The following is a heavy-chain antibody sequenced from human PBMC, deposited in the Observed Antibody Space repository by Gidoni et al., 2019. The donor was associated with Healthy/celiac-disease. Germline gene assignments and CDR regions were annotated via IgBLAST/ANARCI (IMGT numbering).Heavy chain of an antibody. CDR1: GFTFSSYA. CDR2: ISYDGSNK. J-gene: IGHJ4*02. CDR3: ARDSIAARPDRLEPDY. D-gene: IGHD6-6*01. Sequence: QVQLVESGGGVVQPGRSLRLSCAASGFTFSSYAMHWVRQAPGKGLEWVAVISYDGSNKYYADSVKGRFTISRDNSKNTLYLQMNSLRAEDTAVYYCARDSIAARPDRLEPDYWGQGTLVTVSS. V-gene: IGHV3-30-3*01.